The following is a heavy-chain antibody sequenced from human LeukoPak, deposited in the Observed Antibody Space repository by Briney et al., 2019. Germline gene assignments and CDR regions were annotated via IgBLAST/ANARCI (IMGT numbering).Heavy chain of an antibody. V-gene: IGHV3-49*04. CDR1: GFTFGDYA. J-gene: IGHJ4*02. Sequence: GGSLRLSCTASGFTFGDYAMTWVGQAPGKGLEWVGFIASETYGGTAEYAASVKGRFTISRDDSKSIAYLQMNSLKTEDTAVYYCTRDQTPYYWGQGTLVTVSS. CDR3: TRDQTPYY. CDR2: IASETYGGTA.